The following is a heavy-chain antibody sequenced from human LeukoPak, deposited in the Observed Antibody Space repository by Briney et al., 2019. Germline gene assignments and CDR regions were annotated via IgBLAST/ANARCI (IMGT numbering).Heavy chain of an antibody. D-gene: IGHD6-19*01. CDR1: GGSISSYY. Sequence: SETLSLTCTVSGGSISSYYWSWIRQPAGKGLEWIGRIYTSESTNYNPSLKSRVTISVDMSKNHFSLRLRSVTAADTAMYYCARGTLYRGWSYYLDFWGQGSQVTVSS. J-gene: IGHJ4*02. V-gene: IGHV4-4*07. CDR3: ARGTLYRGWSYYLDF. CDR2: IYTSEST.